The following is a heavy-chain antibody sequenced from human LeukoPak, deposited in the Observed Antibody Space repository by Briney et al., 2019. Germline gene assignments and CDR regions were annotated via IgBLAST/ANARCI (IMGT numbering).Heavy chain of an antibody. Sequence: PGGSLRLSCAASGFTFSSYSMNWVRQAPGKGLEWVSGISGSGGSTYYADSVKGRFTISRDNSKNTLYLQMNSLRAEDTAVYFCAKGARYCSGGSCFDEYYFDYWGQGTLVTVSS. CDR1: GFTFSSYS. V-gene: IGHV3-23*01. D-gene: IGHD2-15*01. CDR2: ISGSGGST. J-gene: IGHJ4*02. CDR3: AKGARYCSGGSCFDEYYFDY.